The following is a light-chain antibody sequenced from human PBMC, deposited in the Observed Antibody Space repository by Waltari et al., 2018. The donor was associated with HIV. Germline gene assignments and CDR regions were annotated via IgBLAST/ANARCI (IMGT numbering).Light chain of an antibody. J-gene: IGKJ1*01. CDR1: QAIKTY. CDR2: DAT. Sequence: DIKMTQSPSSLSAYMGNRITINCRASQAIKTYLKWYAQRPGEAPKLLIFDATRLHTGVTNRCSGTGSGTHFTLTISSLQPEDSGTYYCQQSFRTPWTFGQGTKV. V-gene: IGKV1-39*01. CDR3: QQSFRTPWT.